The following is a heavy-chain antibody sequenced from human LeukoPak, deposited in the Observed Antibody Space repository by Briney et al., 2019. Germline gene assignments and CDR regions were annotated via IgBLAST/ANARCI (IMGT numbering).Heavy chain of an antibody. CDR2: ISYDGSNK. D-gene: IGHD3-10*01. J-gene: IGHJ3*02. CDR3: ARPYGSGSPPDAFDI. V-gene: IGHV3-30-3*01. CDR1: GFTFSSYA. Sequence: PGGSLRLSCAASGFTFSSYAMHWVRQAPGKGLEWVAVISYDGSNKYCADSVKGRFTISRDNSKDTLYLQMNSLRAEDTAVYYCARPYGSGSPPDAFDIWGQGTMVTVSS.